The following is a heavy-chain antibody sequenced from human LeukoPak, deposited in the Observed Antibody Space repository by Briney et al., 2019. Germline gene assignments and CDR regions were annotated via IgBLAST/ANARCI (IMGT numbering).Heavy chain of an antibody. V-gene: IGHV3-53*01. J-gene: IGHJ4*02. CDR3: ARVRSAHGYSSGSDY. CDR1: GFTVSSNY. Sequence: GGSLRLSCAASGFTVSSNYMNWVRQAPGKGLEWVSVIYNDGSTYFADSVKGRFTISRDNSKNTLYLQMNSLRDEDTAVYYCARVRSAHGYSSGSDYWGQGTLVTVSS. D-gene: IGHD5-18*01. CDR2: IYNDGST.